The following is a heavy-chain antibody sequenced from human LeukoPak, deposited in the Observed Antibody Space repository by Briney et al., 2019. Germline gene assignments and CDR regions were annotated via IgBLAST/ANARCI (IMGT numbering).Heavy chain of an antibody. J-gene: IGHJ4*02. D-gene: IGHD1-1*01. CDR3: AGGLNRTYRDY. CDR2: IYHFGTT. V-gene: IGHV4-4*02. CDR1: GGSISSSNW. Sequence: SETLSLTCTVSGGSISSSNWWGWVRQPPGKGLECIGEIYHFGTTNYNPSLKSRVTISVDTSKNQFSLKLSSVTAADTAVYYCAGGLNRTYRDYWGQGTLVTVSS.